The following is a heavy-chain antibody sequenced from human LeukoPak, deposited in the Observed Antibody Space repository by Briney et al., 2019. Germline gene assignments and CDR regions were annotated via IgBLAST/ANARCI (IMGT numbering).Heavy chain of an antibody. CDR1: GYTFTSYD. V-gene: IGHV1-69*05. CDR2: IIPIFGTA. J-gene: IGHJ4*02. Sequence: ASVKVSCKASGYTFTSYDINWVRQAPGQGLEWMGGIIPIFGTANYAQKFQGRVTITTDESTSTAYMELSSLRSEDTAVYYCARGVGATLDYWGQGTLVTVSS. D-gene: IGHD1-26*01. CDR3: ARGVGATLDY.